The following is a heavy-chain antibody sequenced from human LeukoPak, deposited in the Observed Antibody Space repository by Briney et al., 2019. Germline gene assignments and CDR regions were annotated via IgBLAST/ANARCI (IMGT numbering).Heavy chain of an antibody. V-gene: IGHV5-51*01. CDR1: GYRFTKYW. D-gene: IGHD2-15*01. CDR3: AKSIGSCSGDTCEIFDI. J-gene: IGHJ3*02. Sequence: GGSLQISCKAFGYRFTKYWIGWVRQMPGKGLEGMGIIFPPDSTTIYCPSFEGQVTFSLDKSTSTAYLQWSSLQASDTAMYYCAKSIGSCSGDTCEIFDIGGQGTMVTVSS. CDR2: IFPPDSTT.